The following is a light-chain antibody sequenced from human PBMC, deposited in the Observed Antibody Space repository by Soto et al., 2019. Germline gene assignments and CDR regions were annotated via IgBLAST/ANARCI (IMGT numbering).Light chain of an antibody. J-gene: IGKJ4*01. Sequence: EIVLTQSPATLSLSLGERATLSCRASQSIGNSLAWYQQKPGQAPSLLISDASNRATGIPARFSGSGSGTDVSLTISSLEPEDFAVYYCQHRYSWPLTFGGGTKVEIK. V-gene: IGKV3-11*01. CDR1: QSIGNS. CDR2: DAS. CDR3: QHRYSWPLT.